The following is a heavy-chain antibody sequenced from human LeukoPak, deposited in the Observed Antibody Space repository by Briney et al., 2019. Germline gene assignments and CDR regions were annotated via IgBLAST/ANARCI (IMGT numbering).Heavy chain of an antibody. D-gene: IGHD1-26*01. Sequence: PGRSLRLSCAASGFTFSSYSMNWVRQAPGKGLEWVSSISSSSSYIYYADSVKGRFTISRDNAKNSLYLQMNSLRAEDTAVYYCARHPLVGATLIDYWGQGTLVTVSS. J-gene: IGHJ4*02. CDR1: GFTFSSYS. V-gene: IGHV3-21*01. CDR3: ARHPLVGATLIDY. CDR2: ISSSSSYI.